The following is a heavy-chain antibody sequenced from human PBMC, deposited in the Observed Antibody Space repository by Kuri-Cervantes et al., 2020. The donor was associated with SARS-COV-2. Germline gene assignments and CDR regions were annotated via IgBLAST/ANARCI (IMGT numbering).Heavy chain of an antibody. V-gene: IGHV4-4*07. D-gene: IGHD2-15*01. CDR3: ARSPRLGYCSGGGCDWGSYYGMDV. CDR1: GGSISSYY. CDR2: IYTSGST. Sequence: GSLRLSCTVSGGSISSYYWSWIRQPAGKGLEWIGRIYTSGSTNYNPSLKSRVTMSVDTSKNQFSLKLSSVTAADTAVYYCARSPRLGYCSGGGCDWGSYYGMDVWGQGTTVTVSS. J-gene: IGHJ6*02.